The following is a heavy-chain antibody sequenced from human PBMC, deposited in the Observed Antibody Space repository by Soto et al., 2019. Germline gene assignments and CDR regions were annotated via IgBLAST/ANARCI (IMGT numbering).Heavy chain of an antibody. CDR1: GFTFKDFA. V-gene: IGHV3-20*04. Sequence: GSLRLSCAASGFTFKDFAMHWVRQAPGKGLEWVSGVNWDGSSTGYADSVKGRFTISRDSAKTSLYLQLNNLRAADTAFYYSAXXVAASXYYYYYMAVWGKGTTVTVSS. J-gene: IGHJ6*03. CDR2: VNWDGSST. D-gene: IGHD2-15*01. CDR3: AXXVAASXYYYYYMAV.